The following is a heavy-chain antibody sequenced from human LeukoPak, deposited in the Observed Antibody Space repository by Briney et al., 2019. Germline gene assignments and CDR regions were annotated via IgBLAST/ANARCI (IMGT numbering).Heavy chain of an antibody. J-gene: IGHJ4*02. D-gene: IGHD3-22*01. V-gene: IGHV4-30-4*01. CDR2: IFYSGTT. Sequence: TLSLTCSVSGDSITSGEYYWSWIRQPPGKGLDWIGYIFYSGTTYYSPSLKSRVTMSVDTSKNQFSLRLSSVTAADTAVYYCAREVRSGFYLGFDSWGQGILVTVSS. CDR1: GDSITSGEYY. CDR3: AREVRSGFYLGFDS.